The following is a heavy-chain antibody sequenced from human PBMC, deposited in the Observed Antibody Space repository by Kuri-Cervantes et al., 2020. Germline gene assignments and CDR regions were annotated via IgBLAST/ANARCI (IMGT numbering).Heavy chain of an antibody. D-gene: IGHD2/OR15-2a*01. J-gene: IGHJ4*02. Sequence: SVKVSCKASGYTFTGYYMHWVRQAPGQGLEWMGVILPSLNTANYAQRFKGRVTITADEFTTTVYMEVSGLTSDDTAVYYCARGGSFYSHFDSWGRGTLVTVSS. CDR1: GYTFTGYY. CDR3: ARGGSFYSHFDS. CDR2: ILPSLNTA. V-gene: IGHV1-69*13.